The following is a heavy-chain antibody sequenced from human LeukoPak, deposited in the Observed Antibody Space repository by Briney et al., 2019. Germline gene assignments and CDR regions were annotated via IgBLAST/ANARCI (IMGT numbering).Heavy chain of an antibody. CDR1: GGSVSTTSYC. CDR2: IYYSVNT. J-gene: IGHJ5*02. V-gene: IGHV4-61*10. Sequence: PSETLSLTCTVSGGSVSTTSYCWTWIRQPAGKGLEWIGYIYYSVNTNYNPSLKSRVTISVDTSKNQFSLKLSSVTAADTAVYYCARDLRGGIMVRGANNWFDPWGQGTLVTVSS. CDR3: ARDLRGGIMVRGANNWFDP. D-gene: IGHD3-10*01.